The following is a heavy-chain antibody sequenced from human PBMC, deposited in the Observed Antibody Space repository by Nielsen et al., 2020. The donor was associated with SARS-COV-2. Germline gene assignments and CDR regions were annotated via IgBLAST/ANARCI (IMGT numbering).Heavy chain of an antibody. V-gene: IGHV1-18*01. J-gene: IGHJ4*02. Sequence: ASVKVSCKASGYTFTSYGISWVRQAPGQGLEWMGWISAYNGNTNYAQKLRGRVTMTRNTSISTAYMELSSLRSEDTAVYYCAREGIAGGGFDYWGQGTLVTVSS. CDR3: AREGIAGGGFDY. D-gene: IGHD6-13*01. CDR2: ISAYNGNT. CDR1: GYTFTSYG.